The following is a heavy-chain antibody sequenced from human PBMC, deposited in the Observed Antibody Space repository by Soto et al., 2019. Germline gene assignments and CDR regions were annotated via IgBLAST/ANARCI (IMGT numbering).Heavy chain of an antibody. Sequence: GGSLRLSCAASGFTFSSYWMSWVRQAPGKGLEWVANIKQDGSEKYYVDSVKGRFTISRDNAKNSLYLQMNSLRAEDTAVYYCARDKYSSRKYYYYYGMDVWGQGTTVTV. V-gene: IGHV3-7*05. CDR3: ARDKYSSRKYYYYYGMDV. CDR2: IKQDGSEK. J-gene: IGHJ6*02. CDR1: GFTFSSYW. D-gene: IGHD6-13*01.